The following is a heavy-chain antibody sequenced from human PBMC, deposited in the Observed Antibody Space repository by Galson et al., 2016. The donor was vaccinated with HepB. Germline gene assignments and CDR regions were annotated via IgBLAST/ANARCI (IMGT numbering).Heavy chain of an antibody. J-gene: IGHJ2*01. Sequence: SLRLSCAASGFTFVDYAMNWVRQAPGKGLEWVAGISESGDATHYADSVKGRFSISRDNSKNTLHLQMNSPGVDDTAVYHCAKDALSGCYRVPCYWHFNLWGRGTLVAVSS. CDR2: ISESGDAT. CDR3: AKDALSGCYRVPCYWHFNL. V-gene: IGHV3-23*01. D-gene: IGHD6-19*01. CDR1: GFTFVDYA.